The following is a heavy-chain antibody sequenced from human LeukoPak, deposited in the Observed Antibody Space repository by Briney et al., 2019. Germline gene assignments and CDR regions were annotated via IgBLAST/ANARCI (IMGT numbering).Heavy chain of an antibody. D-gene: IGHD3-22*01. J-gene: IGHJ4*02. CDR3: ATKPRHYHDSSGPEFDY. V-gene: IGHV1-24*01. CDR2: FDPEDGET. Sequence: ASVKVSCKVSGYTLTELSMHWVRQAPGKGLEWMGGFDPEDGETIYAQKFQGRVTMTEDTSTDTAYMELSSLRSEDTAVYYCATKPRHYHDSSGPEFDYWGQGTLVTVSS. CDR1: GYTLTELS.